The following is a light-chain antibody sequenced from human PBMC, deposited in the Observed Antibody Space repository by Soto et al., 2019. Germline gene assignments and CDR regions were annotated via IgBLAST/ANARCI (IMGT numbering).Light chain of an antibody. Sequence: DIVMTQSPDALVLSLSERTTINCKSSQSVLYSSNNKNYLAWYQQKPGQPPKLLIYWASTRESGVPDLFSGSGSGTDFTLTISSLQAEDVAVYYCQQYYSTPLTFGGGTKVDIK. CDR1: QSVLYSSNNKNY. J-gene: IGKJ4*01. CDR3: QQYYSTPLT. CDR2: WAS. V-gene: IGKV4-1*01.